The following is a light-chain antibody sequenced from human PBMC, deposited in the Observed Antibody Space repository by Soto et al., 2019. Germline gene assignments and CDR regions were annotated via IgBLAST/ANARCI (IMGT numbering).Light chain of an antibody. V-gene: IGKV3-11*01. CDR2: DAS. CDR3: QQRSNWPPT. CDR1: QSVSRY. Sequence: EIVLKQSPVTLSLSAGXRGNLSCRACQSVSRYLAWYQQKPGQAPRLLIYDASNRATGIPARFSGSGSGTDFSLTISSPEPEDFAGYYCQQRSNWPPTFGGVTKADSK. J-gene: IGKJ4*01.